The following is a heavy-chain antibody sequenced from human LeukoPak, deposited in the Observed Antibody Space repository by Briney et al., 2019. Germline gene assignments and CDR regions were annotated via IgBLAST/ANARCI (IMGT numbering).Heavy chain of an antibody. V-gene: IGHV4-39*07. CDR2: IYYSGST. D-gene: IGHD3-10*01. J-gene: IGHJ4*02. CDR1: GGSISSSSYY. CDR3: ARGATMVRGVITD. Sequence: SETLSLTCTVSGGSISSSSYYWGWIRQPPGKGLEWIGSIYYSGSTYYNPSLKSRVTMSVDTSKNQFSLKLSSVTAADTAVYYCARGATMVRGVITDWGQGTLVTVSS.